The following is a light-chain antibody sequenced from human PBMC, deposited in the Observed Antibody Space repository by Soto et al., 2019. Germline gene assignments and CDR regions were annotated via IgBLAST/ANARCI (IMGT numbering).Light chain of an antibody. CDR2: AAS. J-gene: IGKJ1*01. CDR1: QDIAGY. Sequence: DIQMTQSPSSLSASVGDRVTVTCRASQDIAGYLAWYQHKPGRAPELLIRAASSLQSGVPSRFSGSGSGTEFTLTISSLQPDGFATYYCQQYNSYPWTFGQGTKVDIK. V-gene: IGKV1-16*01. CDR3: QQYNSYPWT.